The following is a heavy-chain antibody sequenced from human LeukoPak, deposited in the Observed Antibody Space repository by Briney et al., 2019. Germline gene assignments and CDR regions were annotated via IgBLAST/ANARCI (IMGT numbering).Heavy chain of an antibody. V-gene: IGHV4-59*01. J-gene: IGHJ4*02. CDR2: IYYSGST. CDR1: GGSISSYH. CDR3: ARDRRGYVDY. D-gene: IGHD2-15*01. Sequence: SETLSLTCTVSGGSISSYHWSWIRQPPGKGLEWIGYIYYSGSTNYNPSLKSRVTISVDTSKNQFSLKLSSVTAADTAVYYCARDRRGYVDYWGQGTLVTVSS.